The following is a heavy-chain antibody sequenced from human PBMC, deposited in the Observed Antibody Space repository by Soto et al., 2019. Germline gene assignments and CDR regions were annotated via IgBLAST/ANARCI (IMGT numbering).Heavy chain of an antibody. CDR1: GRYL. CDR2: IYYSGST. J-gene: IGHJ6*02. D-gene: IGHD2-21*02. CDR3: AREGVNDFHLPSYGMHV. Sequence: GRYLVCCILLDPRKGLEWIGYIYYSGSTNYNPSLKSRVTISVDTPKNQFSLKLSSVTAADTAVYYCAREGVNDFHLPSYGMHVSGPAPTVTVS. V-gene: IGHV4-61*01.